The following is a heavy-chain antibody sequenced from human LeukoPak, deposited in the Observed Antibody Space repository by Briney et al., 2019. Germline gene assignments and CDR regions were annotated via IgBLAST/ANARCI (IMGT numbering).Heavy chain of an antibody. V-gene: IGHV4-39*07. J-gene: IGHJ6*03. CDR3: ARGRVSSSSWSSTYYYYFYMDV. Sequence: SETLSLTCTVSGGSISSSSYYWGWIRQPPGKGLEWIGSIYYSGSTYYNPSLKSRVTISVDTSKNQFSLKLSSVTAADTAVYFCARGRVSSSSWSSTYYYYFYMDVWGKGTTVTVSS. CDR1: GGSISSSSYY. CDR2: IYYSGST. D-gene: IGHD6-13*01.